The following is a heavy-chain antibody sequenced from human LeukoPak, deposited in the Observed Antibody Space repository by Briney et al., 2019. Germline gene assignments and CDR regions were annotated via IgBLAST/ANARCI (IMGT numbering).Heavy chain of an antibody. CDR3: AKAGGGSSWYTLAY. Sequence: QPGRSLRLSCAASGFTFDDYAMHWVRQAPGKGLEWVSGISWNSGSIAYAGSVKGRFTISRDNAKNSLYLQMNSLRAEDTALYYCAKAGGGSSWYTLAYWGQGTLVTVSS. D-gene: IGHD6-13*01. CDR2: ISWNSGSI. V-gene: IGHV3-9*01. CDR1: GFTFDDYA. J-gene: IGHJ4*02.